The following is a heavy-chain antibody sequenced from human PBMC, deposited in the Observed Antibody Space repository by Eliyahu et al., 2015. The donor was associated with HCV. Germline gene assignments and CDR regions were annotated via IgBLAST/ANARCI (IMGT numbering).Heavy chain of an antibody. J-gene: IGHJ5*02. CDR2: ITPVFGTA. V-gene: IGHV1-69*01. CDR3: ALEGGSSGPRWFDP. CDR1: GGTFTSYS. Sequence: SSVKVSCKTSGGTFTSYSISWVRQAPGQGLEWLGGITPVFGTAKYAQKFQDRVTITADESTNTAYLELSSLKSEDTAVYYCALEGGSSGPRWFDPWGQGTLVTVSS. D-gene: IGHD6-19*01.